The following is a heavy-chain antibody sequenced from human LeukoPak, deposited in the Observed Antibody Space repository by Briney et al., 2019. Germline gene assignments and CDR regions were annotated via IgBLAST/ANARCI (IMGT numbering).Heavy chain of an antibody. V-gene: IGHV1-8*01. CDR3: ASPIQNLYGDLTRTPYYYYGMDV. J-gene: IGHJ6*02. CDR1: GYTFTSYD. CDR2: MNPNSGNT. Sequence: ASVKVSCKASGYTFTSYDINWVRQATGQGLEWMGWMNPNSGNTGYAQKFQGRVTMTRNTSISTAYMELSSLRSEDTAVYYCASPIQNLYGDLTRTPYYYYGMDVWGQGTTVTVSS. D-gene: IGHD4-17*01.